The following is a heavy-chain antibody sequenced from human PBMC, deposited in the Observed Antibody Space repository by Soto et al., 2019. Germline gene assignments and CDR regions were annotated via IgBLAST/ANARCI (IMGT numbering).Heavy chain of an antibody. D-gene: IGHD3-10*01. V-gene: IGHV3-23*01. CDR1: GFTFSDYG. Sequence: EVHLSQSGGGLVQPGGSLRLSCAASGFTFSDYGMSWVRQAPGKGLEWVSTIRGSAGNTYYADSVKGRFTISRDDSTNTVYLQMNSLRAEDTAVYYCAKPLWFGESVFDPWGQGTLVIVSS. J-gene: IGHJ5*02. CDR2: IRGSAGNT. CDR3: AKPLWFGESVFDP.